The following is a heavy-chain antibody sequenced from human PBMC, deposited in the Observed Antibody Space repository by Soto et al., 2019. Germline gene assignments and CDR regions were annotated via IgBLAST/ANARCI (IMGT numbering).Heavy chain of an antibody. CDR2: IYYSGST. CDR3: AREVDYYYGMDV. J-gene: IGHJ6*02. V-gene: IGHV4-59*01. Sequence: SETLSLTCTVSGGSISSYYWSWIRQPPGKGLEWIGYIYYSGSTNYNPSLKSRVTISVDTSKNQFSLKLSSVTAADTAAYYCAREVDYYYGMDVWGQGTTVTVSS. CDR1: GGSISSYY.